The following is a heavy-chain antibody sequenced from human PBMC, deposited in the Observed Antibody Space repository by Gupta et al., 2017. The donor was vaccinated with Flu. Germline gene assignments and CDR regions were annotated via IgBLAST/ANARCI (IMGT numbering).Heavy chain of an antibody. D-gene: IGHD6-13*01. V-gene: IGHV1-69*06. J-gene: IGHJ5*02. CDR2: ISPIFGTA. CDR3: ARARRQQLVGGSWFDP. Sequence: TVSCQASGGPFSSYAIRWVRQAPGQGLEWKGGISPIFGTANYAQKFQGRVTITADKSTSTAYMELSSLRSEDTAVYYCARARRQQLVGGSWFDPWGQGTLVTVSS. CDR1: GGPFSSYA.